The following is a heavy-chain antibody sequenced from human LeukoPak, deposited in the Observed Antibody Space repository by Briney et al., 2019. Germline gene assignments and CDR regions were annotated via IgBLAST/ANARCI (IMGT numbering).Heavy chain of an antibody. Sequence: PGGSLRLSCAASGFTFSSYVMHWVRQAPGKGLEWVAVISYDGSNKYYADSVKGRFTISRDNSKNTLYLQMNSLRAEDTAVYYCARDSPHYYYYGMDVWGQGTTVTVSS. CDR1: GFTFSSYV. V-gene: IGHV3-30-3*01. CDR3: ARDSPHYYYYGMDV. CDR2: ISYDGSNK. J-gene: IGHJ6*02.